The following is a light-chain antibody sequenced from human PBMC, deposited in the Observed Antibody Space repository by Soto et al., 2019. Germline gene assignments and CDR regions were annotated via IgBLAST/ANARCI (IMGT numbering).Light chain of an antibody. Sequence: EIVMTQSPATLSLSPGERATLSCRASQGVSSYLAWYQQKPGQAPRLLIYGASTRATDIPARFSGSGSGTEFTLTITSLQSEDFAVYYCQQYTAWPLITFGQGTRLEIK. CDR1: QGVSSY. J-gene: IGKJ5*01. V-gene: IGKV3-15*01. CDR2: GAS. CDR3: QQYTAWPLIT.